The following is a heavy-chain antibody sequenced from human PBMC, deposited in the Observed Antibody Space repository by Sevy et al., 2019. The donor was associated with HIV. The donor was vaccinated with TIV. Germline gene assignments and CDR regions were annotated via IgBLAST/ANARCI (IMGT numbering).Heavy chain of an antibody. J-gene: IGHJ6*02. D-gene: IGHD6-25*01. V-gene: IGHV3-15*07. Sequence: GGSLRLSCAASGFTFSTWMNWVRQAPGKGLEWVGRIKSKTDGGTTDYAAPVKDRFTISRDDSPNTLNLQMNSLKTEDTAVYYCTADRASGWNFYYGMDVWGQGTTVTVSS. CDR3: TADRASGWNFYYGMDV. CDR1: GFTFSTW. CDR2: IKSKTDGGTT.